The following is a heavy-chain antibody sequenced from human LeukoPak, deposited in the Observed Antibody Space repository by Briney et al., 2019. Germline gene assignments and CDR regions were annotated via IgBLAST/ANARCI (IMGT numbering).Heavy chain of an antibody. V-gene: IGHV3-23*01. CDR2: ISGSGTTT. Sequence: GGSLRLSCAASGFTFYSYAMTWVRQAPGKGLEWVPAISGSGTTTYYTDSVKGRFTISRDNSENTLYLQMNSLRAEDTAVYYCAKVDSGWYKGRFDYWGQGTLVTVSS. J-gene: IGHJ4*02. CDR3: AKVDSGWYKGRFDY. D-gene: IGHD6-19*01. CDR1: GFTFYSYA.